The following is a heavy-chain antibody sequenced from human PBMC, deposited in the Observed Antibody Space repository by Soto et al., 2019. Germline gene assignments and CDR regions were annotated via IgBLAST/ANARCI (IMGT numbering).Heavy chain of an antibody. D-gene: IGHD2-21*01. CDR2: ISAYNGNT. CDR3: ARGGGAYCGGDCYQHDAFDI. J-gene: IGHJ3*02. Sequence: ASVKVSCKASGYTFTSYGISWVRQAPGQGLEWMGWISAYNGNTNYAQKLQGRVTMTTDTSTSTAYMELRSLRSDDTAVYYCARGGGAYCGGDCYQHDAFDIWGQGTMVTVSS. V-gene: IGHV1-18*01. CDR1: GYTFTSYG.